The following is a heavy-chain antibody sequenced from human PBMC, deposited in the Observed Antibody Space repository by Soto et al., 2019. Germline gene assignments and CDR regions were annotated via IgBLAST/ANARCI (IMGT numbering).Heavy chain of an antibody. CDR1: GDSVSSNSAA. CDR2: TYYRSKWYN. Sequence: PSQTLSLPCAISGDSVSSNSAAWNWIRQSPSRGLEWLGRTYYRSKWYNDYAVSVKSRITINPDTSKNQFSLQLNSVTPEDTAVYYCARDVEMATMSTPAVGYYYYYGMDVWGQGTTVTVSS. J-gene: IGHJ6*02. V-gene: IGHV6-1*01. CDR3: ARDVEMATMSTPAVGYYYYYGMDV. D-gene: IGHD5-12*01.